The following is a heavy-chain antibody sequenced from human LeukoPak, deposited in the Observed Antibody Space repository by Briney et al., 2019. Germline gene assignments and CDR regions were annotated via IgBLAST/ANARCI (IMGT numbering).Heavy chain of an antibody. D-gene: IGHD1-1*01. V-gene: IGHV3-53*01. J-gene: IGHJ4*02. CDR2: IYSGGST. CDR3: AADLARRELPDY. CDR1: GFTVSSNY. Sequence: GGSLRLSCAASGFTVSSNYMSWVRQAPGKGLEWVSVIYSGGSTYYADSVKGRFTISRDNSKNTLYLQMNSLRAEDTAVYYCAADLARRELPDYWGQGTLVTVSS.